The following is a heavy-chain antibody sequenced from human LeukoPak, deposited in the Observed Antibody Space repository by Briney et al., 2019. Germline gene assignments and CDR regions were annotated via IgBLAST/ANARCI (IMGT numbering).Heavy chain of an antibody. V-gene: IGHV3-48*03. D-gene: IGHD2-2*03. CDR1: GFTFSSYE. CDR2: ISSSGSTI. Sequence: GGSLRLSCAASGFTFSSYEMNWVRQAPGKGLEWVSYISSSGSTIYYADSVKGRFTISRDNAKNSLYLQMNSLRAEGTAVYYCARGMDYYIDYWGQGTLVTVSS. J-gene: IGHJ4*02. CDR3: ARGMDYYIDY.